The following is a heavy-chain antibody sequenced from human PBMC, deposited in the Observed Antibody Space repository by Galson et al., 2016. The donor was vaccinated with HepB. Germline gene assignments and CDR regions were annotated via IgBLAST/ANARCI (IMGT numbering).Heavy chain of an antibody. CDR3: ARTIVAVPGANDYFDY. D-gene: IGHD2-2*01. CDR1: GFIFSSSW. CDR2: LNKDGSEK. J-gene: IGHJ4*02. Sequence: SLRLSCAASGFIFSSSWMSGVRQAPGKGLEWVANLNKDGSEKYYMDSVKGRFTISRDNAKNALYLQMNSLRAEDTAVYYCARTIVAVPGANDYFDYWGQGTLVTVSS. V-gene: IGHV3-7*01.